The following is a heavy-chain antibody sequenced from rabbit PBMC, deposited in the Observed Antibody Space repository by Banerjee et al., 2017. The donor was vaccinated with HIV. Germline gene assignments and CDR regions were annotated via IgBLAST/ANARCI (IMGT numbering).Heavy chain of an antibody. D-gene: IGHD4-1*01. CDR1: GFSFSSSYW. J-gene: IGHJ4*01. CDR2: TYADNSGTS. CDR3: ARDLAGVIGWNFNL. Sequence: QEQLEESGGDLVKPEGSLTLTCTASGFSFSSSYWICWVRQAPGKGLEWIAYTYADNSGTSYYASWAKGRFTISKTSSTTVTLQMTSLTAADTATYFCARDLAGVIGWNFNLWGQGTLVTVS. V-gene: IGHV1S45*01.